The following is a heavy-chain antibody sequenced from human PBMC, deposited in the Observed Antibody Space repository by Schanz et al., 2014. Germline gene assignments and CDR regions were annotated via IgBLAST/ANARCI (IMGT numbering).Heavy chain of an antibody. V-gene: IGHV4-39*01. D-gene: IGHD2-15*01. Sequence: QLQLQESGPGLVKPSETLSLTCTVSGGSISGSSYHWGWTRQPPGKGPEWIGTISYSGSTYYNPPIKIRANIPGDRPNTLFPLKLSSVTAADTAIYYCARQERGIWGHNGMDVWGQGTTVTVSS. CDR3: ARQERGIWGHNGMDV. J-gene: IGHJ6*02. CDR2: ISYSGST. CDR1: GGSISGSSYH.